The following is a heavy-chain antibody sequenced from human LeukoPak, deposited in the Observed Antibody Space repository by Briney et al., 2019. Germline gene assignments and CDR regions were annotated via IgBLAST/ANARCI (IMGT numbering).Heavy chain of an antibody. J-gene: IGHJ4*02. V-gene: IGHV3-48*04. CDR3: ARDLVGTIIIDY. Sequence: GGSLRLSCAASGFTFSSYSMNWVRQAPGKGLEWVSYVSRSSTTIYYADSVKGRFTISRDNAKNSLYLQMNSLRAEDTAVYYCARDLVGTIIIDYRGQGTLLTVSS. CDR2: VSRSSTTI. D-gene: IGHD1-7*01. CDR1: GFTFSSYS.